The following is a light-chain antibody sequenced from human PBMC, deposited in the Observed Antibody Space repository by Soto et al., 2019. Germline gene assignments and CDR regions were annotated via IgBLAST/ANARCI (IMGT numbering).Light chain of an antibody. J-gene: IGKJ1*01. V-gene: IGKV1-27*01. CDR1: QGISNY. CDR2: GAS. CDR3: QNYYSAPRT. Sequence: DNQMTQSPSSLSASVGDRVTITCRASQGISNYLAWYQQKPGKVPELLIYGASTLQPGVPSRFTGSGSGTDFALTISSLQPEDIATYYCQNYYSAPRTFGQGTKVELK.